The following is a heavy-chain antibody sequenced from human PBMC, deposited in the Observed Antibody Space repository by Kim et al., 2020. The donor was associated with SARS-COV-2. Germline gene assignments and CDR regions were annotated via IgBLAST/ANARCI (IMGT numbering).Heavy chain of an antibody. Sequence: SETLSLTCTVSGGSISSSSYYWGWIRQPPGKGLEWIGSIYYSGSTYYNPSLKSRVTISVDTSKNQFSLKLSSVTAADTAVYYCARHSGVVDYWGQGTLVTVAS. CDR3: ARHSGVVDY. CDR1: GGSISSSSYY. V-gene: IGHV4-39*01. CDR2: IYYSGST. J-gene: IGHJ4*02. D-gene: IGHD3-10*01.